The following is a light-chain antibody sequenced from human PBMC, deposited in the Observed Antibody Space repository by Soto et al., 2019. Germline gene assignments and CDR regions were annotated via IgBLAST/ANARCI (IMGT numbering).Light chain of an antibody. J-gene: IGKJ2*01. V-gene: IGKV4-1*01. CDR1: QSVLYNSNNKNY. CDR2: WAS. CDR3: QQYYSTPRT. Sequence: DIVMTQSPDSLAVSLGERATINCKSSQSVLYNSNNKNYLAWYQQKTGQPPKLLIYWASTRESGVPDRFSGSGSGTDFTLTISSLQAEDVAFYYCQQYYSTPRTFGQGTKLEIK.